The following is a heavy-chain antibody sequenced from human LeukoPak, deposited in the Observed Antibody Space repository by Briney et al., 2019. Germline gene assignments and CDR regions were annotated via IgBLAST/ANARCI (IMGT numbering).Heavy chain of an antibody. J-gene: IGHJ6*02. D-gene: IGHD2-2*01. CDR3: ARGRYCSSTSCYHYYYYGMDV. V-gene: IGHV3-64*01. Sequence: PGGSLRLSCAASGFTFSSYAMHWVRQAPGKGLEYVSAISSNGGSTYYANSVKGRFTISRDNSKNTLYLQMGSLRAEDMAVYYCARGRYCSSTSCYHYYYYGMDVWGLGTTVTVSS. CDR1: GFTFSSYA. CDR2: ISSNGGST.